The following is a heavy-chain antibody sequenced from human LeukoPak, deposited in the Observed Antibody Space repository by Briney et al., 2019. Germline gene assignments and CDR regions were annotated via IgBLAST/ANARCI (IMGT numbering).Heavy chain of an antibody. V-gene: IGHV4-34*01. J-gene: IGHJ6*03. CDR1: GGSFSGYY. CDR2: INHSGST. CDR3: ARVGWGSGYEIFPTYYYYYMDA. D-gene: IGHD5-12*01. Sequence: SETLSLTCAVYGGSFSGYYWSWIRQPPGKGLEWIGEINHSGSTNYNPSLKSRVTISVDTSKNQFSLKLSSVAAADTAVYYCARVGWGSGYEIFPTYYYYYMDAWGKGTTVTISS.